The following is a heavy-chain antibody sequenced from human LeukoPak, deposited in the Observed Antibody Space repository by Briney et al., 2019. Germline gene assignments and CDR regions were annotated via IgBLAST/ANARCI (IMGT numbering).Heavy chain of an antibody. CDR1: GGSISSYY. Sequence: SETLSLTCTVSGGSISSYYWSWIRQPPGKGLEWIGYIYYSGSTNYNPSLKSRVTISVDTSKNQFSLKLSSVTAADTAVYYCARDGPQGFWSGYYVWGQGTLVTVSS. J-gene: IGHJ4*02. D-gene: IGHD3-3*01. CDR3: ARDGPQGFWSGYYV. V-gene: IGHV4-59*01. CDR2: IYYSGST.